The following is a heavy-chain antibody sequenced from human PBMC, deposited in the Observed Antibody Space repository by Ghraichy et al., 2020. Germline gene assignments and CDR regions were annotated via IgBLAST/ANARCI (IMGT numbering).Heavy chain of an antibody. CDR2: IYPGDSDT. CDR3: ARHSRPGGGNSPFDS. CDR1: GYNFFNNW. V-gene: IGHV5-51*01. Sequence: GESLNISCKASGYNFFNNWIVWVRQMPGKGLEWMGIIYPGDSDTKYSPSFQGQVTISADRSISTAYLQWSSLKASDTAMYFCARHSRPGGGNSPFDSWGQGTLVTVSS. J-gene: IGHJ4*02. D-gene: IGHD4-23*01.